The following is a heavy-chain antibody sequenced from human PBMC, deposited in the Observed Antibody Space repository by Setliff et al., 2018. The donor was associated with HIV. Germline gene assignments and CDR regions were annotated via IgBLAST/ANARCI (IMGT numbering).Heavy chain of an antibody. CDR3: AREGDIGVVRGVIYFDY. CDR2: LYYSGST. D-gene: IGHD3-10*01. V-gene: IGHV4-39*07. J-gene: IGHJ4*02. Sequence: SETLSLTCTVSGGSISSHYWGWIRQPPGKGLEWIGSLYYSGSTYNNPSLKSRLTISVDTSKNQFSLKLSSVTAADTAVYYCAREGDIGVVRGVIYFDYWGQGTLVTVSS. CDR1: GGSISSHY.